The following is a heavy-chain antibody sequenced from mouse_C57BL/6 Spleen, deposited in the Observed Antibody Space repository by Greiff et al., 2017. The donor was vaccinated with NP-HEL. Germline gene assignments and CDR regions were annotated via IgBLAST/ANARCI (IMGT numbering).Heavy chain of an antibody. CDR1: GYTFTSYW. CDR2: IDPSDIET. Sequence: QVQLQQPGAELVRPGSSVKLSCKASGYTFTSYWMHWVKQRPIQGLEWIGNIDPSDIETHYNQKFKDKATLTVDKSSSTAYMQLSSLTSEDSAVYYCARGDDYDFDYWGQGTTLTVSS. V-gene: IGHV1-52*01. J-gene: IGHJ2*01. D-gene: IGHD2-4*01. CDR3: ARGDDYDFDY.